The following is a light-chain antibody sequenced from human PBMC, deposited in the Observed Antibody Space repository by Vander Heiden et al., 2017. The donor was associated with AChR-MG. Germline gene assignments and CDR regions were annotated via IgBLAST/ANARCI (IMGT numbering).Light chain of an antibody. V-gene: IGKV4-1*01. J-gene: IGKJ2*01. Sequence: DIVKPQSPDSLAVSLGERATINCKSSQSVLYSSNNKNYLAWYQQKPGQPPKLLIYWASTRESGVPDRFSGSGSGTDFTLTISSLQAEDVAVYYCQQYYSTPPMYTFGQGTKLEIK. CDR3: QQYYSTPPMYT. CDR2: WAS. CDR1: QSVLYSSNNKNY.